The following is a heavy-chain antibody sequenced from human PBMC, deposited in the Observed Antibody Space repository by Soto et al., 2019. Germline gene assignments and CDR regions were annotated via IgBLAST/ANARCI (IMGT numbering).Heavy chain of an antibody. D-gene: IGHD3-10*01. V-gene: IGHV3-33*01. CDR1: GFTFSRYG. Sequence: QVQLVESGGGVVQPGRSLRLSCAASGFTFSRYGMHWVRQAPGKGLEWVAVIWYDGSNKYYADSVKGRFTISRDNSKNTLYLQMNSLRAEDTAVYYCARDRMVRGVIIKVFDYWGQGTLVTVSS. CDR2: IWYDGSNK. J-gene: IGHJ4*02. CDR3: ARDRMVRGVIIKVFDY.